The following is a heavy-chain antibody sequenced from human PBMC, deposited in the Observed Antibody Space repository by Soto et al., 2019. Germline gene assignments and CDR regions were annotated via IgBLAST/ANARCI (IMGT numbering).Heavy chain of an antibody. CDR3: ARHDDYDFWSGYPGLSYYYYYMDV. Sequence: SETLSLTCTVAGGSSSSYDWSWIRQPPGKGLEWIGYIYYSGSTNYNPSLKSRVTISVDTSKNQFSLKLSSVTAADTAVYYCARHDDYDFWSGYPGLSYYYYYMDVWGKGTTVTVSS. V-gene: IGHV4-59*08. J-gene: IGHJ6*03. D-gene: IGHD3-3*01. CDR1: GGSSSSYD. CDR2: IYYSGST.